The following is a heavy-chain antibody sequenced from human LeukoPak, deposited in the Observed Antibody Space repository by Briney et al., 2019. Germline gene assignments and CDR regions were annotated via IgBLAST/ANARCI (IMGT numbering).Heavy chain of an antibody. D-gene: IGHD1-26*01. CDR1: GYTFTSYD. V-gene: IGHV1-69*13. CDR3: ARYRVGATNDDAFDI. J-gene: IGHJ3*02. CDR2: IIPIFGTA. Sequence: SVKVSCKASGYTFTSYDINWVRQAPGQGLEWMGGIIPIFGTANYAQKFQGRVTITADESTSTAYMELSSLRSEDTAVYYCARYRVGATNDDAFDIWGQGTMVTVSS.